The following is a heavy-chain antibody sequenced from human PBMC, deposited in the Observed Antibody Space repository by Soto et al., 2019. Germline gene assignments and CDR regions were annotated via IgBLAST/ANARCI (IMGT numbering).Heavy chain of an antibody. CDR3: AREDILGVRSFDY. D-gene: IGHD3-10*01. CDR2: ISSGSKTI. J-gene: IGHJ4*02. V-gene: IGHV3-48*02. Sequence: HPGGSLSLSFAASGFTFSSYSVNWVRQAPGKGLVWVSYISSGSKTIYYADSVKGRFTVSRDNAKNSQYLQMNSLTDEDTAVYYCAREDILGVRSFDYWGRGTLVTVSS. CDR1: GFTFSSYS.